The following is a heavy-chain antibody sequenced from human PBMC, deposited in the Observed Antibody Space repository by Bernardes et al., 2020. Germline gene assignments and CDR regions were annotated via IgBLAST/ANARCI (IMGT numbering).Heavy chain of an antibody. CDR2: ISAYNGNR. CDR3: ARDYYSYTYGGGAFDL. CDR1: GYTFTSFG. D-gene: IGHD5-18*01. Sequence: ASVKVSCKASGYTFTSFGITWVRQAPGQGLEWMGWISAYNGNRIYAQNFQGRVTMTTDTSTSTAYMELRSLRSDDTAVYYCARDYYSYTYGGGAFDLWGQGTMVTVSS. J-gene: IGHJ3*01. V-gene: IGHV1-18*01.